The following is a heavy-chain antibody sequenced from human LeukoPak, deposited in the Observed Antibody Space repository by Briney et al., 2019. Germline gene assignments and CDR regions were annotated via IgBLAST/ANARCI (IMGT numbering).Heavy chain of an antibody. J-gene: IGHJ6*02. CDR1: GGSISSSSYY. D-gene: IGHD1-26*01. CDR3: AREGGVGATSYGMDV. Sequence: SETLSLTCTVSGGSISSSSYYWGWIRQPPGKGLEWIGSIYYSGSTYYNPSLKSRATISVDTSKNQFSLKVSSVTAADTAVYYCAREGGVGATSYGMDVWGQGTTVTVSS. CDR2: IYYSGST. V-gene: IGHV4-39*07.